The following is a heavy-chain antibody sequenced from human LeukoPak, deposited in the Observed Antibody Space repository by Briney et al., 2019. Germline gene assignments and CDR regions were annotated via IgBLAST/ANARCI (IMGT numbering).Heavy chain of an antibody. Sequence: PSETLSLPCTVSGGSISSYYWSWLRQPVGKGLEWIGRIYTSGSTNYNPSLKSRVTMSVDTSKTQFSLKLSSVTAADTAVYYCARVGESTSNWFDPWGQGTLVTVSS. CDR2: IYTSGST. J-gene: IGHJ5*02. CDR3: ARVGESTSNWFDP. D-gene: IGHD3-10*01. CDR1: GGSISSYY. V-gene: IGHV4-4*07.